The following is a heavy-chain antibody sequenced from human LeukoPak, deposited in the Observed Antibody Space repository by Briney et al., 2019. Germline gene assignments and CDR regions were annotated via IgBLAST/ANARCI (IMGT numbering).Heavy chain of an antibody. J-gene: IGHJ6*03. V-gene: IGHV3-74*01. D-gene: IGHD2-8*01. CDR3: ALTPPRTYYYYYMDV. CDR1: GFSISSYW. Sequence: GGSLRLSCVASGFSISSYWMHWVRQAPGKGLVWVSRINSDGSSTSYADSVKGRFTISRDNAKNTLYLQMNSLRAEDTAVYYCALTPPRTYYYYYMDVWGKGTTVTISS. CDR2: INSDGSST.